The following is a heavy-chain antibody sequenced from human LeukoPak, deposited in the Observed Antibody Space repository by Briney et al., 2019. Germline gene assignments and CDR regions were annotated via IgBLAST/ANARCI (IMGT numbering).Heavy chain of an antibody. CDR1: GGSTTSYY. D-gene: IGHD3-10*01. CDR2: IHFSGST. V-gene: IGHV4-59*08. J-gene: IGHJ4*02. CDR3: ARLPLGAFGEVLNFDS. Sequence: SETLSLTCSVSGGSTTSYYWSWIRQSPGKGLEWIGYIHFSGSTNYNPSLKSRVTISLDMSKNQFSLKLSSVTAADTAVYYCARLPLGAFGEVLNFDSWGQGTQVTVSS.